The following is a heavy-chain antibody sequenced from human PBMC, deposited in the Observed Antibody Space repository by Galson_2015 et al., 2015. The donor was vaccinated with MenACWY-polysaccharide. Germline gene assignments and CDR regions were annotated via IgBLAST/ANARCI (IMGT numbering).Heavy chain of an antibody. D-gene: IGHD2-2*01. J-gene: IGHJ6*02. V-gene: IGHV1-18*01. CDR1: GYTFTTYG. CDR3: ARWGSSPAYYYYYGMDV. Sequence: SVKVSCKASGYTFTTYGISWVRQAPGQGLEWMGWISAYNGDTNYAQNLQDRVSMTTDTSTNTAYLELRSLRSDDTAVYYCARWGSSPAYYYYYGMDVWGQGTTVTVSS. CDR2: ISAYNGDT.